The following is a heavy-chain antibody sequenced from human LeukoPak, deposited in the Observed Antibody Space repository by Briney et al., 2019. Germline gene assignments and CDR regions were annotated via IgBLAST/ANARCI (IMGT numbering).Heavy chain of an antibody. V-gene: IGHV4-34*01. J-gene: IGHJ4*02. CDR1: GGSFSGYY. D-gene: IGHD3-22*01. CDR3: ARGVPYYYDSSGYYFDY. CDR2: INHSGST. Sequence: PSETLSLTCAVYGGSFSGYYWSWIRRPPGKGLEWIGEINHSGSTNYKPSLKSRVTISVDTSKNQSSLKLSSVTAADTAVYYCARGVPYYYDSSGYYFDYWGQGTLVTVSS.